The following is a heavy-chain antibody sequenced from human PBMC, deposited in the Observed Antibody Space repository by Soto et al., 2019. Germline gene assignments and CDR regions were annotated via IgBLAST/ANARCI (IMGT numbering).Heavy chain of an antibody. J-gene: IGHJ5*02. V-gene: IGHV4-34*01. CDR3: ARCSSGWYNWFDP. Sequence: SETLSLTCAVYGGSFSGYYWSWIRQPPGKGLEWIGEINHSGSTNYNPSLKSRVTISVDTSKNQFSLKLSSATAADTAVYYCARCSSGWYNWFDPWGQGTLVTVSS. D-gene: IGHD6-19*01. CDR1: GGSFSGYY. CDR2: INHSGST.